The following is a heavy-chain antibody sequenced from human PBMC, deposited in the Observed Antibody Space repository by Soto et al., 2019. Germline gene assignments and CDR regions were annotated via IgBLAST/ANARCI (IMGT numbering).Heavy chain of an antibody. CDR2: IIPLLGIA. CDR3: ARVPGYCSSTSCYGDLYYMDV. CDR1: GGTFSSYT. Sequence: QVQLVQSGAEVKKPGSSVKVSCKASGGTFSSYTISWVRQAPGQGLEWMGRIIPLLGIANYAQKFQGRVTITTDKSTSTAYMELSSLRSEDTAVYYCARVPGYCSSTSCYGDLYYMDVWGKGTTVTVSS. D-gene: IGHD2-2*01. J-gene: IGHJ6*03. V-gene: IGHV1-69*02.